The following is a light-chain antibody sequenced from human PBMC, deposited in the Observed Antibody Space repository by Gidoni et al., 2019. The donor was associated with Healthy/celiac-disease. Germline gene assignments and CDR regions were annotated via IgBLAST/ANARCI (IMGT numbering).Light chain of an antibody. Sequence: DIQMTQSPSSLSASVGDRVTITCRASQSISSYLNWCQQKPGKAPKLLIYAASSLQSGVPSRFSGSVSGTDFTLTISSLQPEDFATYYCQQSYSTQFTFGPGTKVDIK. V-gene: IGKV1-39*01. J-gene: IGKJ3*01. CDR3: QQSYSTQFT. CDR2: AAS. CDR1: QSISSY.